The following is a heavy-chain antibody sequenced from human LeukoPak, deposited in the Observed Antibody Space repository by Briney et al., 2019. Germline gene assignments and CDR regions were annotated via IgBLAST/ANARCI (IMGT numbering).Heavy chain of an antibody. CDR2: ILSDGSNK. D-gene: IGHD5-18*01. CDR1: GFTFSSYA. Sequence: GGSLRLSCAASGFTFSSYAMHWVRQAPGKGLEWVAVILSDGSNKYYADSVKGRFAISRDDSKNTLYLQMNSLRAEDTAVYYCAKDRYSYGYLRLDYWGQGTLVTVSS. V-gene: IGHV3-30*09. CDR3: AKDRYSYGYLRLDY. J-gene: IGHJ4*02.